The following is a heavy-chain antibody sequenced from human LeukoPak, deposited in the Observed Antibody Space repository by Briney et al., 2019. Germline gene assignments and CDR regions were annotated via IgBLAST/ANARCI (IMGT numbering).Heavy chain of an antibody. Sequence: QSGGSLRLSCAASGFTFSNYWMHWVRQAPGKGLVWVSRINSDGSSTSYADSVKGRFTISRDNAKNTLYLQMNSLRVEDTAIYYCARDYCSSTSCYLAGVDYWGQGTLVTVSS. J-gene: IGHJ4*02. CDR3: ARDYCSSTSCYLAGVDY. CDR1: GFTFSNYW. CDR2: INSDGSST. V-gene: IGHV3-74*01. D-gene: IGHD2-2*01.